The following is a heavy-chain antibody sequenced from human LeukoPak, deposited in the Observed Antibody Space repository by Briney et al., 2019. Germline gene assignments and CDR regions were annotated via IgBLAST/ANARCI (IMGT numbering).Heavy chain of an antibody. Sequence: PGRSLRLSCAASGFTFSSYGMHWVRQAPGKGLEWVAVISYDGSNKYYADSVKGRFTISRDNSKNTLYLQMNSLRAEDTAVYYCARRMRAAAAGFWFDPWGQGTLVTVSS. CDR1: GFTFSSYG. CDR2: ISYDGSNK. J-gene: IGHJ5*02. CDR3: ARRMRAAAAGFWFDP. D-gene: IGHD6-13*01. V-gene: IGHV3-30*03.